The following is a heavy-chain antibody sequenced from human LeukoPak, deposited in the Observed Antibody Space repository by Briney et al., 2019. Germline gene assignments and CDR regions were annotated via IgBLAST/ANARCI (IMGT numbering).Heavy chain of an antibody. Sequence: SETLSLTCTVSGGSISSSSYYWGWIRQPPGKGLEWIGYIYYSGSTYYNPSLKSRVTISVDTSKNQFSLKLSSVTAADTAVYYCARDNSGPNDYWGQGTLVTVSS. CDR1: GGSISSSSYY. D-gene: IGHD2-15*01. CDR3: ARDNSGPNDY. CDR2: IYYSGST. V-gene: IGHV4-31*03. J-gene: IGHJ4*02.